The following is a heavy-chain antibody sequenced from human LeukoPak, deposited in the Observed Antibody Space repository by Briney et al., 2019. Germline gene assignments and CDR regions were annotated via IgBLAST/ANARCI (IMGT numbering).Heavy chain of an antibody. CDR3: AKDRLGVSSLPDY. CDR1: GFTFSSYA. CDR2: ISGSGGST. Sequence: GGSLRLSCAASGFTFSSYAMSWVRQAPGKGLEWVSAISGSGGSTYYADSVKGRFTISRDNSKNTLYLQMNSLRAEDTAVYYRAKDRLGVSSLPDYWGQGTLVTVSS. J-gene: IGHJ4*02. D-gene: IGHD2-8*01. V-gene: IGHV3-23*01.